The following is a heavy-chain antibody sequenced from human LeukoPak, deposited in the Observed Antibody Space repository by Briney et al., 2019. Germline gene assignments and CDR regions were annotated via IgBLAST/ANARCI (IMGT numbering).Heavy chain of an antibody. Sequence: SETLSLTCTVSGGSISSYYWSWIRQPPGKGLEWIGYIYYSGSTNYNPSLKSRVTISVDTSKNQFSLKLSSVTAADTAVYYCARMQYSYGFKFDYWGQGTLVTVSS. CDR1: GGSISSYY. CDR3: ARMQYSYGFKFDY. CDR2: IYYSGST. J-gene: IGHJ4*02. V-gene: IGHV4-59*08. D-gene: IGHD5-18*01.